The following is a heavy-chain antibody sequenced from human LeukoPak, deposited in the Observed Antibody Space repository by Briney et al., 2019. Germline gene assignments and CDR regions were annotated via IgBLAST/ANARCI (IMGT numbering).Heavy chain of an antibody. CDR3: ARGNWGHDAFDI. V-gene: IGHV4-30-2*01. Sequence: SETLSLTCAVSGGSISSDIYSWSWIRQPPGKGLEWIGYIYHSGSTYYNPSLKSRVTISVDRSKNQFSLKLSSVTAADTAVYYCARGNWGHDAFDIWGQGTMVTVSS. J-gene: IGHJ3*02. CDR1: GGSISSDIYS. D-gene: IGHD7-27*01. CDR2: IYHSGST.